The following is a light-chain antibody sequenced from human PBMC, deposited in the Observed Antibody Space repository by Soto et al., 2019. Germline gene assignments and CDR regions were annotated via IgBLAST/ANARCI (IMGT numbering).Light chain of an antibody. CDR1: QSIGSDS. CDR3: QQSGSSLWT. CDR2: DTS. V-gene: IGKV3-20*01. J-gene: IGKJ1*01. Sequence: EIVLTQSPVTLSLSPGQRATLSCRASQSIGSDSLAWYQQKPGQAPRLLIYDTSTRATGIPDRFGGSGSGTDFTLTISRLEPEDFAVYSCQQSGSSLWTFGQGTKVEIK.